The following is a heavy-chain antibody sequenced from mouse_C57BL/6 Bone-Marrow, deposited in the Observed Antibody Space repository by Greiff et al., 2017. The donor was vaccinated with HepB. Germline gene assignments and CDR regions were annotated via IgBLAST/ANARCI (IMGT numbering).Heavy chain of an antibody. CDR3: ARGGQIYYGNGDY. D-gene: IGHD2-1*01. J-gene: IGHJ4*01. CDR1: GYTFTSYG. Sequence: VQLVESGAELARPGASVKLSCKASGYTFTSYGISWVKQRTGQGLEWIGEIYPRSGNTYYNEKFKGKATLTADKSSSTAYMELRSLTSEDSAVYFCARGGQIYYGNGDYWGQGTSVTVSS. CDR2: IYPRSGNT. V-gene: IGHV1-81*01.